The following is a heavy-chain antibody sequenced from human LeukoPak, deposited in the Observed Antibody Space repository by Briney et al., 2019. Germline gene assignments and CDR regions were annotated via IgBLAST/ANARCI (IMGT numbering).Heavy chain of an antibody. J-gene: IGHJ6*03. CDR1: GGTFSSYA. D-gene: IGHD5-18*01. Sequence: GASVKVSCKASGGTFSSYAISWVRQAPGQGLEWMGGIIPIFGTANYAQKFQGRVTITADKSTSTAYMELSSLRSEDTAVYYCARALPSSSYGLYYYYYMDVWGKGTTVTVSS. V-gene: IGHV1-69*06. CDR3: ARALPSSSYGLYYYYYMDV. CDR2: IIPIFGTA.